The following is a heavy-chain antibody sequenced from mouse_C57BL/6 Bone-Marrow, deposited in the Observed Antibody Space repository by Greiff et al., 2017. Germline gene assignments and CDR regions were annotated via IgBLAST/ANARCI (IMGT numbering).Heavy chain of an antibody. D-gene: IGHD4-1*01. V-gene: IGHV5-17*01. CDR2: ISSGSSTI. Sequence: EVKLVESGGGLVKPGGSLKLSCAASGFTFSDYGMHWVRQAPEKGLEWVAYISSGSSTIYYADTVKGRFTISRDNAKNTLFLQMTSLRSEDTAMYYCARGKLGPFDYWGQGTTLTVSS. J-gene: IGHJ2*01. CDR1: GFTFSDYG. CDR3: ARGKLGPFDY.